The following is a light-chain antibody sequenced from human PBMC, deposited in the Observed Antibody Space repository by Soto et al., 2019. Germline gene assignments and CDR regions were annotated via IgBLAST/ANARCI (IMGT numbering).Light chain of an antibody. CDR3: QQSGTSPPVA. J-gene: IGKJ4*01. Sequence: HSPDSLSVSLGERATLSCRASQSVGSRFLAWYQQKPGQAPRLLIYGASNRATGIPDRFSGSGSGTDFTLTISRLEPEDFAVYYCQQSGTSPPVAFGGGTKVDIK. CDR1: QSVGSRF. CDR2: GAS. V-gene: IGKV3-20*01.